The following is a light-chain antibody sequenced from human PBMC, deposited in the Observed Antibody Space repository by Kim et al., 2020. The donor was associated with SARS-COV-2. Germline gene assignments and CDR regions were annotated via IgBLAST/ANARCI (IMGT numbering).Light chain of an antibody. CDR2: AAS. V-gene: IGKV1-27*01. CDR3: HQYASAPWT. J-gene: IGKJ1*01. CDR1: QAMRND. Sequence: VGDGVASTGRARQAMRNDVAGYQQKAGEVPKVLIHAASAVHSGVPSRFSGSGSGTDFTLTISSLQPEDVATYYCHQYASAPWTFGQGTKVDIK.